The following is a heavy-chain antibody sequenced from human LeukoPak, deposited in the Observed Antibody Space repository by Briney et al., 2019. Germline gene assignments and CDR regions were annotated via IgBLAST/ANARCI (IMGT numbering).Heavy chain of an antibody. J-gene: IGHJ4*02. Sequence: SETLSLTCAVYGGSFSGYYWSWIRQPPGKGLEWIGEINHSGSTNYNPSLKSRVTISVDTSKNQFSLKLSSVTAADTAVYYCARGHYYGSGSYYHFDYWGQGTLVTVSS. V-gene: IGHV4-34*01. CDR2: INHSGST. CDR1: GGSFSGYY. D-gene: IGHD3-10*01. CDR3: ARGHYYGSGSYYHFDY.